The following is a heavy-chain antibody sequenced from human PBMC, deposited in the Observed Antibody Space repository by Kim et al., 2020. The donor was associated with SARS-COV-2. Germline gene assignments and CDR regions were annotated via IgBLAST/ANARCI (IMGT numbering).Heavy chain of an antibody. CDR2: INHSGST. V-gene: IGHV4-34*01. CDR3: ARGYGSGSFYGY. CDR1: GGSFSGYY. D-gene: IGHD3-10*01. J-gene: IGHJ4*02. Sequence: SETLSLTCAVYGGSFSGYYWSWIRQPPGKGLEWIGEINHSGSTNYNPSLKSRVTISVDTSKNQFSLKLRSVTAADTAVYYCARGYGSGSFYGYWGQGTLVTVSS.